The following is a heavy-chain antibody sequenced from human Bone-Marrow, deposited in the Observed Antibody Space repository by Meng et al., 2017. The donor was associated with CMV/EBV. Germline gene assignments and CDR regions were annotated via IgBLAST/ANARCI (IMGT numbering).Heavy chain of an antibody. V-gene: IGHV5-51*01. CDR3: ARQKGYDFWSGYTNYGMDV. CDR2: IYPGDSDT. J-gene: IGHJ6*02. Sequence: KVSCKGSGYSFTSYWIGWVRQMPGKGLEWMGIIYPGDSDTRYSPSFQGQVTISADKSISTAYLQWSSLKASDTAMYYCARQKGYDFWSGYTNYGMDVWGQGTTVTVSS. CDR1: GYSFTSYW. D-gene: IGHD3-3*01.